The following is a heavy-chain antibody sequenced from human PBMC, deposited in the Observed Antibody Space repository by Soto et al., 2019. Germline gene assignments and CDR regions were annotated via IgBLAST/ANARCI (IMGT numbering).Heavy chain of an antibody. CDR3: ARGYCSSTICYIWDNWFDP. D-gene: IGHD2-2*02. CDR2: IYYSGST. J-gene: IGHJ5*02. V-gene: IGHV4-31*03. Sequence: SELLSLPCSVLGGSISSGGYYWSWIRQHPGKGLEWIGYIYYSGSTYYNPSLKSRVTISVDTSKNQFSLKLSSVTAADTAVYYCARGYCSSTICYIWDNWFDPWGQGTLVTVSS. CDR1: GGSISSGGYY.